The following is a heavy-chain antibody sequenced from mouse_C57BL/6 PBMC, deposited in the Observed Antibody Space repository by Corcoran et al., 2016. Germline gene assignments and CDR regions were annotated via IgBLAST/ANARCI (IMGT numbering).Heavy chain of an antibody. CDR3: ARGDYYAMDY. Sequence: EVQLQQSGPVLVKPGASVKMSCKASGYTLTDYYMNWVKQSHGKSLEWIGVINPYNGGTSYNQKFKGKATLTVDKSSSTAYMELRSLTSEDSAVYYCARGDYYAMDYWGQGTSVTVSS. CDR2: INPYNGGT. V-gene: IGHV1-19*01. CDR1: GYTLTDYY. J-gene: IGHJ4*01.